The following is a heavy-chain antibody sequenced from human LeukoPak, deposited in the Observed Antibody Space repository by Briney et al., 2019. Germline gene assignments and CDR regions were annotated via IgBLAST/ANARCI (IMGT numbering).Heavy chain of an antibody. J-gene: IGHJ4*02. Sequence: GSLRLSCAVSGFTVSSNYMSWIRQPPGKGLEWIGEINHSGSTNYNPSLKSRVTISVDTSKNQFSLKLSSVTAADTAVYYCARGPGPTYYYDSSGYYPFDYWGQGTLVTVSS. D-gene: IGHD3-22*01. V-gene: IGHV4-34*01. CDR3: ARGPGPTYYYDSSGYYPFDY. CDR2: INHSGST. CDR1: GFTVSSNY.